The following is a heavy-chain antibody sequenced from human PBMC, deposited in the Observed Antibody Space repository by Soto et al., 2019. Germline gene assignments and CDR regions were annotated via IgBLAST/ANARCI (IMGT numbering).Heavy chain of an antibody. CDR2: IIPIFGTA. D-gene: IGHD3-22*01. CDR1: GATFSSYA. J-gene: IGHJ5*02. CDR3: ARAALPVRITMIVPGNWFDP. V-gene: IGHV1-69*06. Sequence: SVKVSCKASGATFSSYAISWVRQAPGQGLEWVGGIIPIFGTANYAQKFQGRVSITADKSTSTAYMELSSLRSEDTAVYYCARAALPVRITMIVPGNWFDPWGKGTLVTVSS.